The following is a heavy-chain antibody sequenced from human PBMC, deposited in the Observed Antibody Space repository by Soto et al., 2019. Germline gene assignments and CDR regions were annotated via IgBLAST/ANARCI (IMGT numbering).Heavy chain of an antibody. CDR2: IWYDGSKK. V-gene: IGHV3-33*01. CDR1: GFTFSSCG. D-gene: IGHD1-26*01. J-gene: IGHJ4*02. Sequence: QVQLVESGGGVVQPGRSLRLSCAASGFTFSSCGMHWVRQAPGKGLEWVRVIWYDGSKKYYADSVKGRFTISRDNSKNTLYLQMNSLRAEDTAVYYCARVGASGSYLSPDYWGQGTLVTVSS. CDR3: ARVGASGSYLSPDY.